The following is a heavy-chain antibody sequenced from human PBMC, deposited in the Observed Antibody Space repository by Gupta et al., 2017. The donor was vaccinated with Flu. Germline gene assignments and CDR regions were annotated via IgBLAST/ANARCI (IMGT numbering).Heavy chain of an antibody. CDR2: IKSKADGGTT. D-gene: IGHD3-10*01. Sequence: GQLVESGGGLVKPGESLRLSCVVSEFTFINAWMSWVRQAPGKGLEWVGRIKSKADGGTTDYAPYVKDRFTISRDDSKNTLYLQMDSLKTEDTAFYYCSIQRGSLGAFDIWGQGATVTVSS. CDR1: EFTFINAW. V-gene: IGHV3-15*01. CDR3: SIQRGSLGAFDI. J-gene: IGHJ3*02.